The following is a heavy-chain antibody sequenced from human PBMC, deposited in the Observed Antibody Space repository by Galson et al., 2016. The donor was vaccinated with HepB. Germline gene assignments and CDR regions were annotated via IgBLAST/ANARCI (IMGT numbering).Heavy chain of an antibody. D-gene: IGHD3-3*01. CDR3: AKDTGYDFWSGYYQIFDS. J-gene: IGHJ4*02. Sequence: SLRLSCAASGFTFSSYAVSWVRQAPGKGLEWVSAISNTGGSTYYADSVKGRFTISRDNSKNTLYLQMNSLRAEDTALYYFAKDTGYDFWSGYYQIFDSWGQGTLVTVSS. V-gene: IGHV3-23*01. CDR1: GFTFSSYA. CDR2: ISNTGGST.